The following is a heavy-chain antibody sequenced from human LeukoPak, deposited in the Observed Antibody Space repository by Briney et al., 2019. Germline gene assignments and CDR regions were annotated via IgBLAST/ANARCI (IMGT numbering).Heavy chain of an antibody. J-gene: IGHJ4*02. CDR2: ISSSGVTL. CDR1: GFTFSSYE. V-gene: IGHV3-48*03. CDR3: ARVSIVGSTGGLDY. D-gene: IGHD1-26*01. Sequence: GSLRLSCAASGFTFSSYEMNWVRQAPGKGLEWVSYISSSGVTLYYADSVKGRFTTSRDNAKNSLYLQMNSLRAEDTAIYYCARVSIVGSTGGLDYWGQGTLVTVSS.